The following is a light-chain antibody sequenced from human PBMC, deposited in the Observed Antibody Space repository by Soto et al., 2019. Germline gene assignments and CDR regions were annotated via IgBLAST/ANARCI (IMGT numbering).Light chain of an antibody. CDR1: QSVSSNY. J-gene: IGKJ2*01. Sequence: EIVLTQSPGTLSLSPGERATLSCRASQSVSSNYLAWYQQKPGQTPRLLIYGASSRATGIPDRFSGSGSGTDFTLTISRLEPEDFAVYYCQQYASSPYTFAQGTNLEIK. CDR2: GAS. V-gene: IGKV3-20*01. CDR3: QQYASSPYT.